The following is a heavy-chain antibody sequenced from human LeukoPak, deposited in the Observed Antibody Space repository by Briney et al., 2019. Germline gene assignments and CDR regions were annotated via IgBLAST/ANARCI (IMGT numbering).Heavy chain of an antibody. CDR3: ASHYGSGSPTLYPVGV. Sequence: GGSLRLSCAASGFTFSSYAMHWVRQAPGKGLEWVAVISYDGSNKYYADSVKGRFTISRDNSKNTLYLQMNSLRAEDTAVYYCASHYGSGSPTLYPVGVWGKGTTVTVSS. CDR2: ISYDGSNK. J-gene: IGHJ6*04. CDR1: GFTFSSYA. D-gene: IGHD3-10*01. V-gene: IGHV3-30*04.